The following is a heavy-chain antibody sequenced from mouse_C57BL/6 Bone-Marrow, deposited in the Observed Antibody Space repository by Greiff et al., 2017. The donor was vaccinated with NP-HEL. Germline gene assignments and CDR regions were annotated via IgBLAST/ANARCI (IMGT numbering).Heavy chain of an antibody. CDR2: ISSGGSYT. V-gene: IGHV5-6*01. D-gene: IGHD2-3*01. CDR1: GFTFSSYG. CDR3: ARDGYYLDY. J-gene: IGHJ2*01. Sequence: EVQVVESGGDLVKPGGSLKLSCAASGFTFSSYGMSWVRQTPDKRLEWVATISSGGSYTYYPDSVKGRFTISRDNDKNTLYLQVNRLKSEDTAMYYCARDGYYLDYWGQGTTLTVSS.